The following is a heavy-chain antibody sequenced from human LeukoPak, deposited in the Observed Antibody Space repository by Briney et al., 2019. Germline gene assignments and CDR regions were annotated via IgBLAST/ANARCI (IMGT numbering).Heavy chain of an antibody. CDR3: ASTGWFGELLRSFDY. D-gene: IGHD3-10*01. CDR1: GGSISSSSYY. CDR2: IYYSGST. J-gene: IGHJ4*02. Sequence: SETLSLTCTVSGGSISSSSYYWGWIRQPPGKGLEWIGSIYYSGSTYYNPSLKSRVTISVDTSKNQFSLKLSSVTAADTAVYYCASTGWFGELLRSFDYWGQGTLVTVSS. V-gene: IGHV4-39*01.